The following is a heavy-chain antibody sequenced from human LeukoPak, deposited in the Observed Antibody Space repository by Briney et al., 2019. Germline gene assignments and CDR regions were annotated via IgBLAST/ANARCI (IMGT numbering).Heavy chain of an antibody. Sequence: ASVKVSCKASGHTFTSYDINWVRQAPGQGLEWMGWINPNSGGTNYAQKFQGRVTMTRDTSISTAYMELSRLRSDDTAVYYCARVKNYYDSSGYYGYWGQGTLVTVSS. D-gene: IGHD3-22*01. CDR2: INPNSGGT. J-gene: IGHJ4*02. CDR3: ARVKNYYDSSGYYGY. V-gene: IGHV1-2*02. CDR1: GHTFTSYD.